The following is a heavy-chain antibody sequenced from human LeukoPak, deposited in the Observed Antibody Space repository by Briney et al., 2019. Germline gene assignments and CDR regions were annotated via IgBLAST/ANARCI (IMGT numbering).Heavy chain of an antibody. Sequence: ASVKVSCKASGDTFTNYDINWVRQATGQGLEWMGWMNPNSGNTGYLQKFQDRVTMTRDTSIRTAYMELSSLTSEDTAVYYCAISIAARPNYYYYGMDVWGQGTTVTVSS. CDR2: MNPNSGNT. CDR3: AISIAARPNYYYYGMDV. V-gene: IGHV1-8*01. D-gene: IGHD6-6*01. CDR1: GDTFTNYD. J-gene: IGHJ6*02.